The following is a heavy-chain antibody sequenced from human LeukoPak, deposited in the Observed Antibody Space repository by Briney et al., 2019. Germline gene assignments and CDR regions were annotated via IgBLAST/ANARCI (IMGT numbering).Heavy chain of an antibody. CDR1: GGTFSSYA. D-gene: IGHD3-10*01. CDR2: IIPIFGTA. CDR3: AREYYGSGSHTSYYFDY. V-gene: IGHV1-69*13. J-gene: IGHJ4*02. Sequence: SVKVSCKASGGTFSSYAISWVRQAPGQGLEWMGGIIPIFGTANYAQKFQGRVTITADESTSTAYMELSSLRSEGTAVYYCAREYYGSGSHTSYYFDYWGQGTLVTVSS.